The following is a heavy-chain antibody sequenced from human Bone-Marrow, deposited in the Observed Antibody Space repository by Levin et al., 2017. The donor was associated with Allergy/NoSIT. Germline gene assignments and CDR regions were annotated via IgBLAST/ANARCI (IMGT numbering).Heavy chain of an antibody. CDR3: GRHDLGHTGHHYIDF. J-gene: IGHJ4*02. V-gene: IGHV5-51*01. D-gene: IGHD3/OR15-3a*01. CDR2: IFPSDSDT. Sequence: RGESLKISCKVSGYRFSDHWIGWVRQTPGKGLEWMGIIFPSDSDTKYSPSFQGHVTFSVDESINTAYLQWTSLKASDTAMYYCGRHDLGHTGHHYIDFWGQGTLVTVSS. CDR1: GYRFSDHW.